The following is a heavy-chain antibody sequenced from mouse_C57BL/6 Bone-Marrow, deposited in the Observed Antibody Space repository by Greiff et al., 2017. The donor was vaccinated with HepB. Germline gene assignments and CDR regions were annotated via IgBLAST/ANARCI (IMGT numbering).Heavy chain of an antibody. D-gene: IGHD2-14*01. CDR3: ARDRFHYYFHY. CDR2: INTGGTYT. CDR1: GFTFSTSG. J-gene: IGHJ2*01. Sequence: EVKLVESGGDLVKPGGSLKLSCVASGFTFSTSGLSWVRQTPDKRLEWVATINTGGTYTYYPDSVKGRFTISKDSAKSTLFLQMSSLKSEDTAIYYCARDRFHYYFHYWDQGPTLTVAS. V-gene: IGHV5-6*01.